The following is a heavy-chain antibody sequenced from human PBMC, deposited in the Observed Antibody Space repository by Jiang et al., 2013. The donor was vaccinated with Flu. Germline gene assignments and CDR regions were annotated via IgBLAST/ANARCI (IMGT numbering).Heavy chain of an antibody. CDR1: GGTFSSYA. CDR3: ARGAHETIYGDYARGYYYYGMDV. CDR2: IIPIFGTA. Sequence: SGAEVKKPGSSVKVSCKASGGTFSSYAISWVRQAPGQGLEWMGGIIPIFGTANYAQKFQGRVTITADESTSTAYMELSSLRSEDTAVYYCARGAHETIYGDYARGYYYYGMDVWGQGTTVTV. D-gene: IGHD4-17*01. V-gene: IGHV1-69*01. J-gene: IGHJ6*02.